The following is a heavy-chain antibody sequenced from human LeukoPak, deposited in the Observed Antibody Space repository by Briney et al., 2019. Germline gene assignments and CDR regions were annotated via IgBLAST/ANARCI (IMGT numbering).Heavy chain of an antibody. D-gene: IGHD2-21*02. V-gene: IGHV1-2*06. Sequence: ASGKLSCKSSGYTFTDYTLQWLRQAPGQGPEFMGPINCKSGDTKLAQKFQGRVTLTRDTSISTAYMQLHGLQFADTAVYYCARDAVGTYDYWGQGTLVTVSS. CDR3: ARDAVGTYDY. CDR2: INCKSGDT. CDR1: GYTFTDYT. J-gene: IGHJ4*02.